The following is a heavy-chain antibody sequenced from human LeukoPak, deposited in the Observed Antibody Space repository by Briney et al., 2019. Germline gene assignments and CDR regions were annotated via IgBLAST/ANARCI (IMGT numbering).Heavy chain of an antibody. J-gene: IGHJ4*02. CDR3: AREDVPAADHFDY. Sequence: PSETLSLTCTVSGGSISSGSYYWSWIRQPAGKGLEWIGRIYTSGSTNYNPSLKSRVTISVDTSKNQFSLKLSSVTAADTAVYYCAREDVPAADHFDYWGQGTLVTVSS. CDR2: IYTSGST. V-gene: IGHV4-61*02. D-gene: IGHD6-13*01. CDR1: GGSISSGSYY.